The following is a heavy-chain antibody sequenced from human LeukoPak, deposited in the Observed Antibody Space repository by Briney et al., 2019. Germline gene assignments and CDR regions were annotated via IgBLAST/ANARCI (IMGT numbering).Heavy chain of an antibody. D-gene: IGHD3-10*01. Sequence: SETLSLTCAVYGGSFSGYYWSWIRQPPGKGLGWIGEINHSGSTNYNPSLKSRVTISVDTSKNQFSLKLSSVTAADTAVYYCARGPPGSARAYYYYMDVWGKGTTVTVSS. J-gene: IGHJ6*03. CDR2: INHSGST. V-gene: IGHV4-34*01. CDR3: ARGPPGSARAYYYYMDV. CDR1: GGSFSGYY.